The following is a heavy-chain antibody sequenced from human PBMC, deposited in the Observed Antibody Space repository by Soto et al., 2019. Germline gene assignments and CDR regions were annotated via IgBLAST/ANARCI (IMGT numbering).Heavy chain of an antibody. Sequence: QVQLVESGGGVVQPGRSLSLSFAASGLTFSSYGMHWVRQAPGKGLEWVAGIWYDGSNKYYADSVKGRFTISRDNSKNTLYLQTSSLRDEDTAVYYCARGFPGGVEYWGQGTLVTVSS. J-gene: IGHJ4*02. CDR2: IWYDGSNK. V-gene: IGHV3-33*01. CDR1: GLTFSSYG. D-gene: IGHD3-16*01. CDR3: ARGFPGGVEY.